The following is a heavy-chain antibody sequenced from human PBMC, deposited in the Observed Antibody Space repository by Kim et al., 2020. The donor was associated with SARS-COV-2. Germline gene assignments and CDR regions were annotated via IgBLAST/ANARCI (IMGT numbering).Heavy chain of an antibody. CDR3: ARDPYSSSYNYYGMDV. CDR1: GFTFSSYE. J-gene: IGHJ6*02. Sequence: GGSLRLSCAASGFTFSSYEMNWVRQAPGKGLEWVSYISSSGSTIYYADSVKGRFTISRDNAKNSLYLQMNSLRGEDTAVYYCARDPYSSSYNYYGMDVWGQGTTVTVSS. V-gene: IGHV3-48*03. CDR2: ISSSGSTI. D-gene: IGHD6-13*01.